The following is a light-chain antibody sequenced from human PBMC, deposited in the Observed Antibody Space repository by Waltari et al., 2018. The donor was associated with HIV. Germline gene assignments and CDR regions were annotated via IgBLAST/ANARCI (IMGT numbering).Light chain of an antibody. Sequence: QSALTQPASVSGSPGQSITISCTRTSSDVGGYNLFSWYQQHPGKAPKLMIYEVSKRPSGVSNRFSGSKSGNTASLTISGLQAEDEADYYCCAYAGSTTYVIFGGGTKLTVL. V-gene: IGLV2-23*02. CDR2: EVS. CDR3: CAYAGSTTYVI. CDR1: SSDVGGYNL. J-gene: IGLJ2*01.